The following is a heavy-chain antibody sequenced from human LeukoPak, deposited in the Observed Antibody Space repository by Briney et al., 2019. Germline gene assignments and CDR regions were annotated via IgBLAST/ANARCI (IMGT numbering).Heavy chain of an antibody. V-gene: IGHV3-23*01. D-gene: IGHD4-17*01. J-gene: IGHJ3*02. CDR3: ARDPSGDYIGAFEI. CDR2: ISGGGGTT. Sequence: GGSLRLSCAASGFTFSSYAMMWLRQAPGKGLEWVSAISGGGGTTLYADSVKGLSTISRDNSKNTLHLQMRSLRAEDTAVYYCARDPSGDYIGAFEIWGQGTMVTVSS. CDR1: GFTFSSYA.